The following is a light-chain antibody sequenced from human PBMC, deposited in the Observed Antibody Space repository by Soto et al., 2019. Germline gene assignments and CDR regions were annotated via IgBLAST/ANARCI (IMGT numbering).Light chain of an antibody. CDR1: QGIKNY. J-gene: IGKJ2*01. Sequence: DIQMTQSPPSLSASVGDRVTITCRASQGIKNYLAWFQQKPGEAPKSLIYAASSLQSGVPSRFSGSGSGTYFTLTISSLQPEDFATYYCQKYTTYPLTVGRGTKLEIK. V-gene: IGKV1-16*01. CDR2: AAS. CDR3: QKYTTYPLT.